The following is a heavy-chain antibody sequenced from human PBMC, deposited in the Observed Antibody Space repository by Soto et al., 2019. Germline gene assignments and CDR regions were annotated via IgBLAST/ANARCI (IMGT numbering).Heavy chain of an antibody. V-gene: IGHV4-30-4*01. CDR1: GGSVTSDEAY. CDR3: ATESGSTYGYFDH. Sequence: ASETLSLTCTVSGGSVTSDEAYWTWIRQSPGKGLEWIGYISNSGSTGYNPSLKTRLSMSVDRSKNQFTLRLTSVTAADTDVYFCATESGSTYGYFDHWGQGTQVTASS. CDR2: ISNSGST. J-gene: IGHJ4*02. D-gene: IGHD5-18*01.